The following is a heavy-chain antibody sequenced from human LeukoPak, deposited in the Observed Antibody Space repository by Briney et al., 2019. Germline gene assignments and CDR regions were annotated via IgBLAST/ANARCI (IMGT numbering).Heavy chain of an antibody. CDR3: ARASYSYDINGWVPFDY. V-gene: IGHV4-4*07. CDR1: GGSIRSYY. Sequence: SETLSLPCTVCGGSIRSYYWSWIRQPAGKGLEWIGRIYTSGSTNYNPFLESRVTISGGPFKNQFSLRLSSVTAAHTDVYYCARASYSYDINGWVPFDYWGQGTLVTVSS. CDR2: IYTSGST. D-gene: IGHD3-22*01. J-gene: IGHJ4*02.